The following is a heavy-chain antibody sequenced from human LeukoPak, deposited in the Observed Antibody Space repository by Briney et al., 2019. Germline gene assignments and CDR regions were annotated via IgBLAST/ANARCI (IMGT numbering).Heavy chain of an antibody. CDR3: AXSGIKMDQGLIIKSPYHMDV. V-gene: IGHV3-21*01. CDR2: ISSSSSYI. J-gene: IGHJ6*03. CDR1: GFRFRSYG. D-gene: IGHD3-10*01. Sequence: PGGALRLSCAEPGFRFRSYGMHRVRQAPGKGLEWVSSISSSSSYIYYADSVKSRFTISRDEAKNSLSLQMNSLRAEDTAVYYSAXSGIKMDQGLIIKSPYHMDVWGKGTTVTVSS.